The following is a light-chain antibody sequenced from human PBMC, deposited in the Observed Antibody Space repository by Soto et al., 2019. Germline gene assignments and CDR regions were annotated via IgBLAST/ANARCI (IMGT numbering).Light chain of an antibody. V-gene: IGLV1-40*01. Sequence: ALAQPPSVSGAPGQRVTISCTGSSSNIGAGYDVHWYQQFPGTAPKLLIYGNSNRPSGVPDRFSGSKSGTSASLAITGLQAEDEADYYCQSYDNSLSGSYVFGTGTKVTVL. CDR2: GNS. CDR1: SSNIGAGYD. CDR3: QSYDNSLSGSYV. J-gene: IGLJ1*01.